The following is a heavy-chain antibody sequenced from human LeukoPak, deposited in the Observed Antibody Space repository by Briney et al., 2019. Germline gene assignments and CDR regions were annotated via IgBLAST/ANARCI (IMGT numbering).Heavy chain of an antibody. CDR1: GYTFTSYG. J-gene: IGHJ5*02. Sequence: ASVKVSCKASGYTFTSYGISWVRQAPGQGLEWVGWISAYNGNTNYAQKLQGRVTMTTDTSTSTAYMELRSLRSDDTAVYYCARDFNGIDIVVVVAATNWFDPWGQGTLVTVSS. D-gene: IGHD2-15*01. CDR3: ARDFNGIDIVVVVAATNWFDP. V-gene: IGHV1-18*01. CDR2: ISAYNGNT.